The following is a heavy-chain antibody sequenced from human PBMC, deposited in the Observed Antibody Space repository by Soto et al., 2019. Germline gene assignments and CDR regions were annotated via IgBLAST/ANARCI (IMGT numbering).Heavy chain of an antibody. CDR2: IYYSGST. J-gene: IGHJ6*02. D-gene: IGHD6-6*01. CDR1: GGSISSYC. CDR3: ARVRVFRASLAARASEYYYGMDV. V-gene: IGHV4-59*01. Sequence: NPSETLSLTCTVSGGSISSYCWSWIRQPPGKGLEWIGYIYYSGSTNYNPSLKSRVTISVDTSKNQFSLKLSSVTAADTAVYYCARVRVFRASLAARASEYYYGMDVWGPGTT.